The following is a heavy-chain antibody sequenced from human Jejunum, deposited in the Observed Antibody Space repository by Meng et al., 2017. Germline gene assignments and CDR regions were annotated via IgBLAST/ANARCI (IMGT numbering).Heavy chain of an antibody. Sequence: QVQLVESGDEVKKPGSSVKVSCKVSGGTFNTYAISWVRQAPGQGLEWMGGIIPIFDTPNYAQKFQDRVTITADASTSTAYMELNGLISEDTALYYCARGAVVATTYYFDSWGQGTLVTVSS. V-gene: IGHV1-69*01. J-gene: IGHJ4*02. D-gene: IGHD2-15*01. CDR1: GGTFNTYA. CDR2: IIPIFDTP. CDR3: ARGAVVATTYYFDS.